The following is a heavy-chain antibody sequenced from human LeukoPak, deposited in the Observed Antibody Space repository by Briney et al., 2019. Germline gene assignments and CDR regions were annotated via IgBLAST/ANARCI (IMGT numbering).Heavy chain of an antibody. Sequence: GGSLRLSCAASGFTFSTYVMHWGRQAPGKGLMWVSRISHDGTDTSYADSVKDRFTVSRDNAKNTLYLQMNSLRADDTAVYYCARDVNLLFFDVWGSSSPASVSS. V-gene: IGHV3-74*01. CDR1: GFTFSTYV. CDR2: ISHDGTDT. J-gene: IGHJ2*01. CDR3: ARDVNLLFFDV. D-gene: IGHD2-21*01.